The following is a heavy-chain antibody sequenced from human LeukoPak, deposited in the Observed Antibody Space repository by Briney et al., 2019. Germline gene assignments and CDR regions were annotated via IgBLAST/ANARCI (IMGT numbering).Heavy chain of an antibody. J-gene: IGHJ4*02. CDR1: GFTFSSYS. Sequence: GGSLRLSCAASGFTFSSYSMNWVRQAPGKRLEWVSSISSSSSYIYYADSVKGRFTISRDNAKNSLYLQMNSLRAEDTAVYYCARGYYDILTGYSPDFDYWGQGTLVTVSS. V-gene: IGHV3-21*01. CDR2: ISSSSSYI. CDR3: ARGYYDILTGYSPDFDY. D-gene: IGHD3-9*01.